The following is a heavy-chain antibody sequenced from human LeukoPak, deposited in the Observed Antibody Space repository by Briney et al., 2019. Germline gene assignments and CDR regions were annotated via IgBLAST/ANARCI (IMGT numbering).Heavy chain of an antibody. Sequence: PGRSLRLSCGGSGFTFNSDGMNWVRQAPGKGLEWVAVMWFDEDSKFYADSVRGRFSISRDFSKNRLYLQMNSLKVEDTAVYYCGRDAWGPIVLWGQGTLVTVSS. D-gene: IGHD7-27*01. CDR2: MWFDEDSK. CDR3: GRDAWGPIVL. J-gene: IGHJ4*02. V-gene: IGHV3-33*01. CDR1: GFTFNSDG.